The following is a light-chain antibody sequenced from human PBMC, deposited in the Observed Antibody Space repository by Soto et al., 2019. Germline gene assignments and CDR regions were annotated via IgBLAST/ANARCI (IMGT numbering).Light chain of an antibody. CDR1: QSVSSDS. CDR3: QQYGSAPRT. Sequence: EIVLTQSPGTLSLSPGERAIISCRASQSVSSDSLAWYRQKPGQAPRLLVYDASSKATGIPDRFSGSGSGTDFPLTISRLEAEDFAVYYYQQYGSAPRTFGQGTKVYIQ. CDR2: DAS. J-gene: IGKJ1*01. V-gene: IGKV3-20*01.